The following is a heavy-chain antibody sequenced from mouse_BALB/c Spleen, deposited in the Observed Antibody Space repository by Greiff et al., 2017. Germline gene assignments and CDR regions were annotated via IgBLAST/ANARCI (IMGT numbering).Heavy chain of an antibody. D-gene: IGHD2-3*01. J-gene: IGHJ4*01. Sequence: VQLQQSGTVLARPGASVKMSCKASGYSFTSYWMHWVKQRPGQGLEWIGAIYPGNSDSSYNQKFKGKAKLTAVTSASTAYMELSSLTNEDSAVYYCASEIFIYDGYRYAMDYWGQGTSVTVSS. CDR1: GYSFTSYW. V-gene: IGHV1-5*01. CDR2: IYPGNSDS. CDR3: ASEIFIYDGYRYAMDY.